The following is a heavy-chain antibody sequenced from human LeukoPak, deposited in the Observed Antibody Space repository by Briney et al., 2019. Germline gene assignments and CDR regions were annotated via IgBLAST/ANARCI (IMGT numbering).Heavy chain of an antibody. D-gene: IGHD3-3*01. V-gene: IGHV3-15*01. J-gene: IGHJ6*03. CDR2: IKSKTDGRTT. CDR1: GFTFSNAW. CDR3: TAENYDYDFWSGHYYYYYMDV. Sequence: PGGSLRLSCAASGFTFSNAWMSWVRQAPGKGLGLVGRIKSKTDGRTTDYAAPVKGRFTISRDDSKNTLYLQMNSLKTEDTAVYYCTAENYDYDFWSGHYYYYYMDVWGKGTTVTVSS.